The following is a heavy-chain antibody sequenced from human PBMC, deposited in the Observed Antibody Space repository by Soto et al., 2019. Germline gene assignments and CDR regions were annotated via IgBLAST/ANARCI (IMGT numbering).Heavy chain of an antibody. CDR3: ARRTSSGYYRYFDS. D-gene: IGHD3-22*01. CDR1: GGTFSNSP. Sequence: QVQLVQSGAEVKKPGSSVKVSCKASGGTFSNSPISWVRQAPGQGLEWMGGTIPTFNTGNYAQKFQGRLTITADKSTNTAYMELSSLRSEDTGVYYCARRTSSGYYRYFDSWGQGTLVTVS. V-gene: IGHV1-69*06. CDR2: TIPTFNTG. J-gene: IGHJ4*02.